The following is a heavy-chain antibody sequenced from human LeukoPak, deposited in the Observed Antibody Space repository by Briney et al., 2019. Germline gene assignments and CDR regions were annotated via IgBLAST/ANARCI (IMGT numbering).Heavy chain of an antibody. D-gene: IGHD5-12*01. CDR1: GGSFSSYY. CDR3: ARARGYSGYAYFDY. Sequence: SDTLSLTCTVSGGSFSSYYWSWIRQPAGKGLEWIGRVFTSGSTNYNPSLKSRVTMSVDTSKNQFSLKLKSVTAADTAVYYCARARGYSGYAYFDYWGQGTLVTVSS. V-gene: IGHV4-4*07. J-gene: IGHJ4*02. CDR2: VFTSGST.